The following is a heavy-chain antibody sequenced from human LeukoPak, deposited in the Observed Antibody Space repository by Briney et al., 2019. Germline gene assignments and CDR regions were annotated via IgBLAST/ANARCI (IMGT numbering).Heavy chain of an antibody. CDR1: GGSISSSNW. CDR2: IYHSGST. D-gene: IGHD3-3*01. J-gene: IGHJ5*02. Sequence: SGTLSLTCAVSGGSISSSNWWSWVRQPPGKGLEWIGEIYHSGSTNYNPSLKSRVTISVDKSKNQFSLKLSSVTAADTAVYYCARGDFWSGYYTVGWFDPWGQGTLVTVSS. CDR3: ARGDFWSGYYTVGWFDP. V-gene: IGHV4-4*02.